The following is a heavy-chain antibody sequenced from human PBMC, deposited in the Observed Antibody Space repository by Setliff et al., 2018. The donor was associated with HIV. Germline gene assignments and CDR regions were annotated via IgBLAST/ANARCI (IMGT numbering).Heavy chain of an antibody. J-gene: IGHJ3*01. CDR3: AREVTSFEAFDL. CDR2: ISGSGGSP. CDR1: GLTFSSYA. D-gene: IGHD2-21*02. V-gene: IGHV3-23*01. Sequence: LRLSCAASGLTFSSYAMSWVRQAPGKGLEWVSSISGSGGSPYYADPVKGRFTISRDNSKNTLYLQMNSLRAEDTAVYYCAREVTSFEAFDLWGQGTMVTVSS.